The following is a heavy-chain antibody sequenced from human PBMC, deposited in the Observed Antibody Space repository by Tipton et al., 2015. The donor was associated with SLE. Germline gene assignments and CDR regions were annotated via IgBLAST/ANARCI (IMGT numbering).Heavy chain of an antibody. Sequence: QLVQSGAEAKKPGASVKVSCKASGYTFTSYYMHWVRQAPGQGLEWMGVINPSAGSTSYAQKFQGRVIMTRDTSTRTAYMELSSLRSEDTAVYYCARDGSSSSYFDYWGQGTLVTVSS. CDR1: GYTFTSYY. CDR3: ARDGSSSSYFDY. V-gene: IGHV1-46*01. J-gene: IGHJ4*02. D-gene: IGHD6-13*01. CDR2: INPSAGST.